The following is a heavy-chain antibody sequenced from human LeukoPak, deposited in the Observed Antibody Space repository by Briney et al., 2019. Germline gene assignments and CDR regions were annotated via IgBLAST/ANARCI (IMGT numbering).Heavy chain of an antibody. CDR1: GGSFSGYY. J-gene: IGHJ6*02. V-gene: IGHV4-34*01. CDR3: ASTPRRDGYKHYYYYGMDV. D-gene: IGHD5-24*01. Sequence: SETLSLTCAVYGGSFSGYYWSLIRQPPGKGLEWIGEINHSGSTNYNPSLKSRVTISVDTSKNQFSLKLSSVTAADTAVYYCASTPRRDGYKHYYYYGMDVWGQGTTVTVSS. CDR2: INHSGST.